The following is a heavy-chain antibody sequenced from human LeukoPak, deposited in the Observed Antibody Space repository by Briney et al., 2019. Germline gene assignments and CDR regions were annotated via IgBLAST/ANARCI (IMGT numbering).Heavy chain of an antibody. D-gene: IGHD3-9*01. CDR1: GYTFTSYY. Sequence: ASVKVSCKASGYTFTSYYMHWVRQAPGQGLEWMGIINPSGGSTSYAQKFQGRVTMTRDTSTSTVYMELSSLRSEDTAVYYCARDGRYGYYYHGMDVWGQGTTVTVSS. V-gene: IGHV1-46*01. CDR2: INPSGGST. J-gene: IGHJ6*02. CDR3: ARDGRYGYYYHGMDV.